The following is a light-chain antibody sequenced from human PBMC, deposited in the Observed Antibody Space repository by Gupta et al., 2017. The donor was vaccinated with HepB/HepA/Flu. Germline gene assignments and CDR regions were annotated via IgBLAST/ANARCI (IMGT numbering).Light chain of an antibody. CDR2: DVS. CDR3: SSDTSSSTLV. CDR1: SSDVGGYNY. V-gene: IGLV2-14*03. Sequence: QSALTQPASVSGSPGQSITISCTGTSSDVGGYNYVSWYQQHPGKAPKLMIYDVSNRTAGVSNRFSGSKSGNTASLTISGLQAEDEADYYCSSDTSSSTLVFGGGTKLTVL. J-gene: IGLJ2*01.